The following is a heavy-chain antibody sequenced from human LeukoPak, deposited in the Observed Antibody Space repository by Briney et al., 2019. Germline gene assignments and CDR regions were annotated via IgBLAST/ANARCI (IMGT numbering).Heavy chain of an antibody. J-gene: IGHJ4*02. CDR3: GRLARNAWYAVDY. D-gene: IGHD6-19*01. V-gene: IGHV3-7*01. Sequence: GGSLRLSCAASGFALSSHWMTWVRQVPGRGPEWVANVNRDGSEKYYLDSVKGRFTISRDNPTNSLYLQINSLRAEDTALYYCGRLARNAWYAVDYWGQGTLVTVSS. CDR2: VNRDGSEK. CDR1: GFALSSHW.